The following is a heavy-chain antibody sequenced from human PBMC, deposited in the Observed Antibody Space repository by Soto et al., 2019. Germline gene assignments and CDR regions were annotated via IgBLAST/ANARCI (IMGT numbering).Heavy chain of an antibody. D-gene: IGHD6-19*01. CDR2: ISCCSGYT. V-gene: IGHV3-23*01. CDR1: RVKFKEFG. CDR3: AKADGEQWLIPHLDN. Sequence: GGSLRLWCGAYRVKFKEFGMGWVRHSPGEGLEWVSGISCCSGYTTYADSVAGQFSLARDDSKKTLCLQLNSLRVEDKAHYYFAKADGEQWLIPHLDNWGQGAQVTVS. J-gene: IGHJ1*01.